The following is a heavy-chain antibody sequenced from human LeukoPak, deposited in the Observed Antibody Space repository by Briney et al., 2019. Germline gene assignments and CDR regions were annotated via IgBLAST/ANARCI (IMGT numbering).Heavy chain of an antibody. Sequence: GGSLRLSCAASGFTFSSYAMSWVRQAPGKGLEWVSSISSSSSYIYYADSVKGRFTISRDNAKNSLYLQMNSLRAEDTAVYYCARDTAKSDYWGQGTLVTVSS. CDR1: GFTFSSYA. CDR2: ISSSSSYI. CDR3: ARDTAKSDY. V-gene: IGHV3-21*01. D-gene: IGHD4-17*01. J-gene: IGHJ4*02.